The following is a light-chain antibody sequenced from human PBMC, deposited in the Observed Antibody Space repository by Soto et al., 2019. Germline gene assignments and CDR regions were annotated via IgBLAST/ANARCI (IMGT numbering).Light chain of an antibody. CDR3: QQYNSYSKT. CDR1: QSISSW. Sequence: DIQMTQSPSTLSASVGDRVTITCRASQSISSWLAWYQQKPGKAPKLLIYDASSLESGGPSRFSGHGSGTEFTLTISSLQPDDSASYYCQQYNSYSKTFGQRTKVDIK. CDR2: DAS. J-gene: IGKJ1*01. V-gene: IGKV1-5*01.